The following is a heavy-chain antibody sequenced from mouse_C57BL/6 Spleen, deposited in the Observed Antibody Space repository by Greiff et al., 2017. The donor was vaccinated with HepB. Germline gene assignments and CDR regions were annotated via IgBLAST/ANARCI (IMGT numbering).Heavy chain of an antibody. Sequence: EVKVEESGPGLVKPSQSLSLTCSVTGYSITSGYYWNWIRQFPGNKLEWMGYISYDGSNNYNPSLKNRISITRDTSKNQFFLKLNSVTTEDTATYYCARGSYSWYFDVWGTGTTVTVSS. CDR1: GYSITSGYY. CDR3: ARGSYSWYFDV. CDR2: ISYDGSN. V-gene: IGHV3-6*01. J-gene: IGHJ1*03.